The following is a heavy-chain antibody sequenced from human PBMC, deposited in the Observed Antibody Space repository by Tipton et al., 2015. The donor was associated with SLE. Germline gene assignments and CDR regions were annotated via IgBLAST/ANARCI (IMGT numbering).Heavy chain of an antibody. CDR2: IRYDGSNK. J-gene: IGHJ3*02. Sequence: SLRLSCAASGFPFSSYGMHWVRQAPGKGLEWVAFIRYDGSNKYYADSVKGRFTISRDNSKNTLYLQMNSLRAEDTAVYYCARSYSSSWYGAFDIWGQGTMVTVSS. CDR3: ARSYSSSWYGAFDI. V-gene: IGHV3-30*02. CDR1: GFPFSSYG. D-gene: IGHD6-13*01.